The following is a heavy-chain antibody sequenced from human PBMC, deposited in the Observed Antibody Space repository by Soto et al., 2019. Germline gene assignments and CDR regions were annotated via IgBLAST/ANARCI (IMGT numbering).Heavy chain of an antibody. D-gene: IGHD5-18*01. CDR2: IYYSGST. Sequence: QLQVQESGPGLVKPSETLSLICTVSGGSISSSSYYWGWIRQPPGKGLEWIGSIYYSGSTYYNPSVKRRVTISVDTSKNQFSLRVSAVTAADTAVYYWARLGTGNSYGQGGRGYWGQGTLVSVSS. V-gene: IGHV4-39*01. CDR1: GGSISSSSYY. CDR3: ARLGTGNSYGQGGRGY. J-gene: IGHJ4*02.